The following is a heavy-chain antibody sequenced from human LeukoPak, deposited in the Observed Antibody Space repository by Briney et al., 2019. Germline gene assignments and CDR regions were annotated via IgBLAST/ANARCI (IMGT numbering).Heavy chain of an antibody. CDR2: INPSGGGT. V-gene: IGHV1-46*01. CDR3: ARAAYYHLWSGRSPYDAFDI. CDR1: GYTFTEYF. J-gene: IGHJ3*02. Sequence: ASVKVSCKASGYTFTEYFVDWVRQAPGQGLEWMGIINPSGGGTTYAQKFQGRVTMTSNTSTSTVYMDLTGLRSEDTAVYYCARAAYYHLWSGRSPYDAFDIWGQGTMVTVSS. D-gene: IGHD3-3*02.